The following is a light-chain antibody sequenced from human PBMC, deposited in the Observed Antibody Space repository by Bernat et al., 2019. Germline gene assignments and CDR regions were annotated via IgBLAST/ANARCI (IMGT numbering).Light chain of an antibody. CDR3: QQYGSSPSGT. Sequence: EIVLTQSPGTLSLSPGERATLSCRASQSVSSSYLAWYQQKPGQAPRLLIYGASSRATGIPGRFSGSGSGTDFTLTISRLEPEDFAVYYCQQYGSSPSGTFGGGTKVEIK. J-gene: IGKJ4*01. CDR2: GAS. V-gene: IGKV3-20*01. CDR1: QSVSSSY.